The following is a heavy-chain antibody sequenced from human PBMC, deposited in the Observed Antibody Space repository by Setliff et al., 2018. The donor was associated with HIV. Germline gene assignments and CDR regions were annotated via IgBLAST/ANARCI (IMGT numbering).Heavy chain of an antibody. Sequence: PGGSLRLSCVASRFTFNDYWMSWVRQAPGKGLEWVANIDRDGSETNYVDSVKGRFTISRDNSKNTLYLEMTSLRAEDTAVYHCAKDMNYNNDYPGVLGSWGRGTLVTVSS. V-gene: IGHV3-7*01. CDR1: RFTFNDYW. J-gene: IGHJ4*02. CDR2: IDRDGSET. CDR3: AKDMNYNNDYPGVLGS. D-gene: IGHD3-16*01.